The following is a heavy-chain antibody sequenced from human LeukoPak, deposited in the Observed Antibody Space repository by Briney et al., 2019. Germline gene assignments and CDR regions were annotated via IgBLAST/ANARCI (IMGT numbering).Heavy chain of an antibody. J-gene: IGHJ3*02. D-gene: IGHD3-10*01. V-gene: IGHV3-53*01. Sequence: GGSLRLSCAASGFTVSSNYMSWVRQAPGKGLEWVSVTYSNGRTYYADSVKGRFTISRDISKNTLYLQMNSLRAEDTAVYYCARGGLAAGDGAFDIWGQGTMVTVSS. CDR1: GFTVSSNY. CDR2: TYSNGRT. CDR3: ARGGLAAGDGAFDI.